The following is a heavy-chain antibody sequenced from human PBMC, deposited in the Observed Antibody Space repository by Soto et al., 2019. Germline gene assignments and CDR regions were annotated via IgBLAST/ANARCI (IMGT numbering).Heavy chain of an antibody. J-gene: IGHJ3*01. CDR1: GGSISGVDYF. CDR3: ARSTRMPGVIDV. Sequence: QVQLQESGPGLVKPSETLSLTCTVSGGSISGVDYFWTGVRQPPGKGLEWIGYIANSGFTFYNPSLRSRVNMSLDSPNNNFSLKLFSVTSADTAVYYCARSTRMPGVIDVWGQGTLFIVSA. CDR2: IANSGFT. V-gene: IGHV4-30-4*01. D-gene: IGHD2-8*01.